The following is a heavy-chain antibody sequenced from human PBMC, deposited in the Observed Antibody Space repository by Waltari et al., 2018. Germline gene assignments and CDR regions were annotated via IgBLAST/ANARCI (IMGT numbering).Heavy chain of an antibody. CDR2: IWYDGSNK. V-gene: IGHV3-33*01. J-gene: IGHJ4*02. Sequence: QVQLVESGGGVVPPGRSLRLSCAASGFTFSSYGMHWVRQAPGKGLEWVAVIWYDGSNKYYADSVKGRFTISRDDSKNTLYLQMNSLRAEDTALYYCARVYGSGSYPDYWGQGTLVTVSS. D-gene: IGHD3-10*01. CDR1: GFTFSSYG. CDR3: ARVYGSGSYPDY.